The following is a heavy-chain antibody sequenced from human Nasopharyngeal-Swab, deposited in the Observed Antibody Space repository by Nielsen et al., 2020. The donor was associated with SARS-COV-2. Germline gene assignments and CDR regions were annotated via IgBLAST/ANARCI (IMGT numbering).Heavy chain of an antibody. D-gene: IGHD1-7*01. J-gene: IGHJ4*02. CDR2: ISNSSGLI. CDR1: GFTFSDHY. V-gene: IGHV3-11*04. Sequence: GESLKISYAASGFTFSDHYMSWIRQAPGKGLEWIAYISNSSGLIYYADSAKGRFTISRDNTKNSLYLQMDSLRADDTAVYYCARDEGTKIMKQDFWGQGTPVTVSS. CDR3: ARDEGTKIMKQDF.